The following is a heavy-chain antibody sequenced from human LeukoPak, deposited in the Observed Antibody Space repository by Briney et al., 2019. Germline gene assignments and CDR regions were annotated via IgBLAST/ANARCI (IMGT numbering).Heavy chain of an antibody. J-gene: IGHJ3*01. CDR1: GGSFSDYP. CDR3: VRPDRIFGVPAAFDA. CDR2: IIPKYSAS. V-gene: IGHV1-69*13. D-gene: IGHD3-3*02. Sequence: SVKVSCKASGGSFSDYPINWVRQAPGQGLELLGGIIPKYSASNYAQAFQGRVTITADESTNTVYMEMSGLRPDDTAVYYCVRPDRIFGVPAAFDAWGQGTLVAVSS.